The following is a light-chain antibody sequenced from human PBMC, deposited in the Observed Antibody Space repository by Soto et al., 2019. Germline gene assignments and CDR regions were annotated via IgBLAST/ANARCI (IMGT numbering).Light chain of an antibody. Sequence: EIVLTQSPGTLSLSPGERVTLSCRASQSISSSYLAWYQQKPGQAPRLLIYGASSRATGIPDRFSGSGSGTDFTLTISRLEPEDFAVYYCPQYGSSPYTFGQGTKLEIK. V-gene: IGKV3-20*01. CDR2: GAS. CDR3: PQYGSSPYT. CDR1: QSISSSY. J-gene: IGKJ2*01.